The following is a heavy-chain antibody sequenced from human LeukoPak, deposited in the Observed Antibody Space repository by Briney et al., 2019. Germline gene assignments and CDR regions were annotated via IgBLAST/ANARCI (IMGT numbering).Heavy chain of an antibody. Sequence: GGPLRLSCAASGFTFSSYGMHWVRQAPGKGLEWVAVISYDGSNKYYADSVKGRFTISRDNSKNTLYLQMNSLRAEDTAVYYCAKDPGIAAAGPGYFDYWGQGTLVTVSS. J-gene: IGHJ4*02. CDR3: AKDPGIAAAGPGYFDY. D-gene: IGHD6-13*01. CDR2: ISYDGSNK. V-gene: IGHV3-30*18. CDR1: GFTFSSYG.